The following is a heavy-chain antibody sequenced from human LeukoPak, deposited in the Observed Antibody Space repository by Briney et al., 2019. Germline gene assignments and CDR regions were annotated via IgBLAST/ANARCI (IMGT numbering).Heavy chain of an antibody. CDR2: IYSGGST. CDR1: GFTVSSNY. D-gene: IGHD6-6*01. CDR3: ARCRSVVAAPMNV. J-gene: IGHJ6*04. Sequence: GGSLRLSCAASGFTVSSNYMSWVRQAPGKGLVWVSVIYSGGSTYYADSVKGRFTISRDNSKNTLYLQMNSLRAEDTAVYYCARCRSVVAAPMNVWGKGTTVTVSS. V-gene: IGHV3-53*01.